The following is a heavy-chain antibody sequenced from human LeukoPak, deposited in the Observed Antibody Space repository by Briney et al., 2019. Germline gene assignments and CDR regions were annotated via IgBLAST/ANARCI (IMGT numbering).Heavy chain of an antibody. J-gene: IGHJ4*02. D-gene: IGHD3-9*01. CDR3: ARENYDILTGYYIDY. V-gene: IGHV4-31*03. CDR1: GGSISSGGYY. Sequence: SQTLSLTCTVSGGSISSGGYYWSWIRQHPGKGLEWIGYIYYSGSTYYNPSLKSRVTISVDTSKNQFSLKLSSVTAAGTAVYYCARENYDILTGYYIDYWGQGTLVTVSS. CDR2: IYYSGST.